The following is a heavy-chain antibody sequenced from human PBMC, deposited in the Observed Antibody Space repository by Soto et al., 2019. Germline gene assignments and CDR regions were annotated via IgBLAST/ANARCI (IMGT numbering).Heavy chain of an antibody. CDR1: VGTFISYA. D-gene: IGHD3-10*01. CDR2: IIPILGTA. Sequence: QVQLVQAGAEVKKPGSSVKGSCNASVGTFISYAISWVRQDPGQGLEWMGGIIPILGTANYSQKFQGRVTITADETTSTAYMAPNSVRSEDTAVDYCARDSTMVRGVISALSGFDTWGQGTLVTVSS. V-gene: IGHV1-69*01. CDR3: ARDSTMVRGVISALSGFDT. J-gene: IGHJ5*02.